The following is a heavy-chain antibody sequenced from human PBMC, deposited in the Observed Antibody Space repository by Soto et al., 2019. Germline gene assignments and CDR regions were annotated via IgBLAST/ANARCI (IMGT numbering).Heavy chain of an antibody. CDR2: ISYDGSNK. Sequence: ESGGGVVQPGRSLRLSCAASGFTFSSYAMHWVRQAPGKGLEWVAVISYDGSNKYYADSVKGRFTISRDNPKNTLYLQMNSLRAEDTAVYYCARAQEYDFWSGSPYYYYGMDVWGQGTTVTVSS. J-gene: IGHJ6*02. CDR3: ARAQEYDFWSGSPYYYYGMDV. D-gene: IGHD3-3*01. V-gene: IGHV3-30-3*01. CDR1: GFTFSSYA.